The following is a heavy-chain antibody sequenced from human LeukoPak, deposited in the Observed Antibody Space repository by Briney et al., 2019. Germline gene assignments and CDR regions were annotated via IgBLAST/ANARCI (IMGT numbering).Heavy chain of an antibody. D-gene: IGHD3-16*02. CDR1: GFTFSSYE. J-gene: IGHJ4*02. Sequence: PGGSLRLSCAASGFTFSSYEMNWVRQAPGKGLEWVSYISSSGSTIYYADSVKGRLTISRDNVKNSLYLQMNSLRAEDTAVYYCARNLHYDYVWGSYRHFDYWGQGTLVTVSS. V-gene: IGHV3-48*03. CDR2: ISSSGSTI. CDR3: ARNLHYDYVWGSYRHFDY.